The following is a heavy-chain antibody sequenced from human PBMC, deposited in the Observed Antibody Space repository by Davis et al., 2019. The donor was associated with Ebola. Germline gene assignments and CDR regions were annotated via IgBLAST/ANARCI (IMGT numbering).Heavy chain of an antibody. CDR3: ARGRVLLWFRELFWFDP. CDR2: IYYSGST. Sequence: MPSETLSLTCTVSGGSVSSGSYYWSWIRQPPGKGLEWIGYIYYSGSTNYNPSLKSRVTISVDTSKNQFSLKLSSVTAADTAVYYCARGRVLLWFRELFWFDPWGQGTLVTVSS. V-gene: IGHV4-61*01. CDR1: GGSVSSGSYY. D-gene: IGHD3-10*01. J-gene: IGHJ5*02.